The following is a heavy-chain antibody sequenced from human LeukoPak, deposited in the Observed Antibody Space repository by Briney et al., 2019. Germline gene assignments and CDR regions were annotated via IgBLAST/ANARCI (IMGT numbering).Heavy chain of an antibody. V-gene: IGHV1-24*01. CDR2: FDPEDGET. CDR3: ATDHVDKGGDY. D-gene: IGHD5-12*01. Sequence: ASVTVSCKVSGYTLPQLSMHWVGQAPGKGGAGMGGFDPEDGETIYAQKFQGRVTMTEDTSTDTAYMELSSLRSADTAVYYCATDHVDKGGDYWVQGTLITVSA. J-gene: IGHJ4*02. CDR1: GYTLPQLS.